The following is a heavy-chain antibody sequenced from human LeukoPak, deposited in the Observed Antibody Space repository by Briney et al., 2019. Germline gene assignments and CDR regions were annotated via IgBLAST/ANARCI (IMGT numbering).Heavy chain of an antibody. CDR3: ARHSNEVSI. V-gene: IGHV5-51*01. J-gene: IGHJ3*02. CDR1: GYSFSTYW. Sequence: GESLKISCKGSGYSFSTYWIAWMRQMPGKGLEWMGTIYPGDSDTRYSPSFQGQVTISADKSISTAYLQWSSLKASDTAMYYCARHSNEVSIWGQGTMVTVSS. D-gene: IGHD4-11*01. CDR2: IYPGDSDT.